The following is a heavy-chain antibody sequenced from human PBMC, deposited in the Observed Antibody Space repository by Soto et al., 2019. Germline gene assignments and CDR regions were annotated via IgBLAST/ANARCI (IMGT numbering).Heavy chain of an antibody. CDR2: TYYRSQWYD. J-gene: IGHJ5*02. CDR1: GDSVSSNSAA. CDR3: ARDLASYYYGSGSYPRENWFDP. Sequence: SQTLSLTCAISGDSVSSNSAAWNWIRQSPSRGLEWLGRTYYRSQWYDDYAVSVKSRITINPDTSENQFSLHLNSVTPDDTAVYYCARDLASYYYGSGSYPRENWFDPWGQGTLVTVSS. V-gene: IGHV6-1*01. D-gene: IGHD3-10*01.